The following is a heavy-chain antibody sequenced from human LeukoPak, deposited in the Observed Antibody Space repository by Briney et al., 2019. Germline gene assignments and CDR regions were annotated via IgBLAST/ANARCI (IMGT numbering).Heavy chain of an antibody. CDR2: ISGSGGST. D-gene: IGHD2-15*01. Sequence: PGGSLRLSCAASGFTFSSYAMSWVRQAPGKGPEWVSAISGSGGSTYYADSVKGRFTISRDNSKNTLYLQMNSLRAEDTAVYYCAKGYCSGGSCYKNYWGQGTLVTVSS. J-gene: IGHJ4*02. CDR1: GFTFSSYA. CDR3: AKGYCSGGSCYKNY. V-gene: IGHV3-23*01.